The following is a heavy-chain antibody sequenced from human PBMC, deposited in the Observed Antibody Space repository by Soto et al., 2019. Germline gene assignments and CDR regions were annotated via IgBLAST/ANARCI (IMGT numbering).Heavy chain of an antibody. CDR2: INPNSGGT. D-gene: IGHD5-18*01. J-gene: IGHJ6*03. V-gene: IGHV1-2*04. CDR3: ARGDTAMVREKYYYYYYYMDV. Sequence: ASVKVSCKASGYTFTGYYMHWVRQAPGQGLEWMGWINPNSGGTNYAQKFQGWVTMTRDTSISTAYMELSRLRSDDTAVYYCARGDTAMVREKYYYYYYYMDVWGKGTTVTVSS. CDR1: GYTFTGYY.